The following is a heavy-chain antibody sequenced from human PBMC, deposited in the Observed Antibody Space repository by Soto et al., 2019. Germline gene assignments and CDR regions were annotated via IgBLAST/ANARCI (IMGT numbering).Heavy chain of an antibody. D-gene: IGHD3-9*01. V-gene: IGHV3-23*01. J-gene: IGHJ4*02. CDR1: GFTFSNYD. Sequence: HPGGSLRLSCAASGFTFSNYDMSWVRQAPGKGLEWVSSISSSGSSTSYADSVKGRFTISRDNSRNMVFLQMNGLRVEDTALYYCARDREPDGIWTFDSWGQGALVTVSS. CDR3: ARDREPDGIWTFDS. CDR2: ISSSGSST.